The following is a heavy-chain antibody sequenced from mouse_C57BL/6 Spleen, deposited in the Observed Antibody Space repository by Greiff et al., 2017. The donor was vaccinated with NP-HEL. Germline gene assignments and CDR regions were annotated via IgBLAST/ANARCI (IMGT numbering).Heavy chain of an antibody. J-gene: IGHJ2*01. Sequence: EVQVVESGGGLVKPGGSLKLSCAASGFTFSSYAMSWVRQTPEKRLEWVATISDGGSYTYYPDNVKGRFTISRDNAKNNLYLQMSHLKSEDTAMYYCARVPYYYGSSYYFDYWGQGTTLTVSS. CDR3: ARVPYYYGSSYYFDY. D-gene: IGHD1-1*01. V-gene: IGHV5-4*01. CDR1: GFTFSSYA. CDR2: ISDGGSYT.